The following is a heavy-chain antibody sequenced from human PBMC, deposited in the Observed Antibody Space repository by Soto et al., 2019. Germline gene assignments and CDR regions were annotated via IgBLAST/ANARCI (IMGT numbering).Heavy chain of an antibody. CDR1: GYTFTSYG. D-gene: IGHD1-1*01. J-gene: IGHJ5*02. CDR2: ISAYNGNT. V-gene: IGHV1-18*04. Sequence: ASEKVSCKASGYTFTSYGISWVRQAPGQGLEWMGWISAYNGNTNYAQKLQGRVTMTTDTSTSTAYMELRSLRSDDTAVYYCARVGTGTTRNNWFDPWGQGTLVTVSS. CDR3: ARVGTGTTRNNWFDP.